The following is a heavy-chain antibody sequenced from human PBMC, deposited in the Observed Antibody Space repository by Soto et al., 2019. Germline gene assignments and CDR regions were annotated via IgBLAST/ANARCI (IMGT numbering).Heavy chain of an antibody. J-gene: IGHJ6*02. CDR1: GFTVKNYQ. Sequence: GGSLRLSCAASGFTVKNYQMNWVRQSPGKGLEWVSVIYSGGVTYYPDSVKGRFTTIRDTSKNTVYLQMNSLRADDTAMYYCARDPSTTGYYGLDVWGQGTTVTVSS. CDR3: ARDPSTTGYYGLDV. V-gene: IGHV3-53*01. CDR2: IYSGGVT.